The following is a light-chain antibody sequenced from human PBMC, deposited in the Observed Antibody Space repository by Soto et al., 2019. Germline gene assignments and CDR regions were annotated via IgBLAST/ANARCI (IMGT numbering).Light chain of an antibody. CDR1: QGISSY. J-gene: IGKJ2*01. CDR2: AAS. V-gene: IGKV1-8*01. CDR3: QPYYSYPRT. Sequence: AIRMTQSPSSFSASTGDRVTITCRASQGISSYLAWYQQKPGKAPKLRIYAASTLQSGVPSRFSGSGSGTDFTLTISCLQSEDFATYYCQPYYSYPRTFGQGTKLEIK.